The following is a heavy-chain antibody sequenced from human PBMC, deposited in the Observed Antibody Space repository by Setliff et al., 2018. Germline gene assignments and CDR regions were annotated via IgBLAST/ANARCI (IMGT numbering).Heavy chain of an antibody. J-gene: IGHJ5*02. V-gene: IGHV3-30*02. CDR1: GFVFGTYG. CDR2: IRYDGSNK. CDR3: ARGVVVVVAATSNYFDP. D-gene: IGHD2-15*01. Sequence: GESLKTSCAASGFVFGTYGMHWVRQAPGKGLEWVAFIRYDGSNKDYEDSVKGRFTISRDNSKNAVYLQMNSLRAEDTAEYYCARGVVVVVAATSNYFDPWGQGTLVTVSS.